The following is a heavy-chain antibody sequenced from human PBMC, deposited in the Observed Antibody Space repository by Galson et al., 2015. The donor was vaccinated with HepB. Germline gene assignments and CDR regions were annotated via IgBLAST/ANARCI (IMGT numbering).Heavy chain of an antibody. Sequence: SVKVSCKASGYTFTGYYMHWVRQAPGQGLEWMGRINPNSGGTNYAQKFQGRVTMTRDTSISTAYMELSRLRSDDTAVYYCARVEAYCTGGVCYTSYYYMDVWGKGTTVTVSS. V-gene: IGHV1-2*06. CDR1: GYTFTGYY. CDR3: ARVEAYCTGGVCYTSYYYMDV. J-gene: IGHJ6*03. D-gene: IGHD2-8*02. CDR2: INPNSGGT.